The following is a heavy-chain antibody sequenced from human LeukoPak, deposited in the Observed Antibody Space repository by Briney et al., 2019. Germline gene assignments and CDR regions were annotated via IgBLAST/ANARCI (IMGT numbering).Heavy chain of an antibody. D-gene: IGHD1-14*01. CDR2: INFDGSST. CDR3: GRGGSGSRYFDY. CDR1: GFTLSNCW. V-gene: IGHV3-74*01. J-gene: IGHJ4*02. Sequence: PGGSLRLSCAASGFTLSNCWMHWVRQAPGKGLVWVARINFDGSSTNYAGSVRGRFTISGDNAKNTLYLQMNSLRGEDTAVNYCGRGGSGSRYFDYWGQGTLVTVSS.